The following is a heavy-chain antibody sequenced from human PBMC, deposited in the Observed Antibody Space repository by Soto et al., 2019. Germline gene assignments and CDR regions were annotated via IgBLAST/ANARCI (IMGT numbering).Heavy chain of an antibody. CDR3: AKANPSDIVVVPDAWYYFDY. V-gene: IGHV3-30*18. CDR2: ISYDGSNK. J-gene: IGHJ4*02. Sequence: QPWGSRRLSCAASGFPFIRYGMHWVRQAPGKGLEWVAVISYDGSNKDYADSVKGRFTISRDNSKNTLYLQMNSLRAEDTAVYYCAKANPSDIVVVPDAWYYFDYWGQGTLVTVSS. CDR1: GFPFIRYG. D-gene: IGHD2-2*01.